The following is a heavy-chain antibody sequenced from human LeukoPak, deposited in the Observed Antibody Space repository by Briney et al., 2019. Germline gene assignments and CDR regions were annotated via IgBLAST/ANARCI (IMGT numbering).Heavy chain of an antibody. D-gene: IGHD3-22*01. CDR1: GFTFSNAW. CDR3: ATDFYDST. Sequence: GGSLRLSCATSGFTFSNAWMNWVRQSPGKGLEWVGRIRSNSDGGTIDYAAPVKGRFTLSRDDSKTTLYLQMNSLQTEDTAVYYCATDFYDSTWGQGTLVTVSS. J-gene: IGHJ5*02. V-gene: IGHV3-15*07. CDR2: IRSNSDGGTI.